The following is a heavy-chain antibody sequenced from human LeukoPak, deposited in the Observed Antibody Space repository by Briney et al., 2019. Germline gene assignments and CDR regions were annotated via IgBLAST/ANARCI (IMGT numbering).Heavy chain of an antibody. Sequence: PSETLSLTCTVSGGSISSYYWSWIRQPPGKGLEWIGYIYYSGSTNYNPSLKSRVTISVDTSKNQFSLKLSSVTAADTAVYYCARGEYSGYFYYYYYMDVWGKGTTVTISS. CDR2: IYYSGST. CDR1: GGSISSYY. D-gene: IGHD3-22*01. J-gene: IGHJ6*03. V-gene: IGHV4-59*01. CDR3: ARGEYSGYFYYYYYMDV.